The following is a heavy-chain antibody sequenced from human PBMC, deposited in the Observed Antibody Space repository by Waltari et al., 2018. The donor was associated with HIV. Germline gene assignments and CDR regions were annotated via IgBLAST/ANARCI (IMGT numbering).Heavy chain of an antibody. CDR3: VRRSVLGLDL. D-gene: IGHD6-19*01. CDR1: GVMISNHA. J-gene: IGHJ6*02. V-gene: IGHV3-30*04. CDR2: ITYDGGNQ. Sequence: VQSGGGVAQPGRSLRLSCTASGVMISNHAMHWVRQSAEKRLEWVAGITYDGGNQFVTDSVKGRFIISRDNARDTLYLEMKLLKVEDSGIYYCVRRSVLGLDLWGQGTTVIVS.